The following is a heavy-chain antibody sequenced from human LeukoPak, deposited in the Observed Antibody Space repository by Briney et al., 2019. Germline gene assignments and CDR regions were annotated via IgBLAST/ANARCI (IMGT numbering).Heavy chain of an antibody. CDR1: GYSFTSYW. CDR2: IYPGDSDT. Sequence: GESLKISCKGSGYSFTSYWIGWVRQMPGKGLEWMWIIYPGDSDTRYSPSFQGQVTISADKSISTAYLQWSSLKASDTAMYYCARGEGKYQLLYSRIDYWGQGTLVTVSS. CDR3: ARGEGKYQLLYSRIDY. D-gene: IGHD2-2*02. J-gene: IGHJ4*02. V-gene: IGHV5-51*01.